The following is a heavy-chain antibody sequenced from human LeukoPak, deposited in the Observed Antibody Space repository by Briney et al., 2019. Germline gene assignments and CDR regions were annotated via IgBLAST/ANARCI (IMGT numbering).Heavy chain of an antibody. D-gene: IGHD2-21*02. Sequence: SETLSLTCTVSGGSISSYYWSWIRQPPGKGLEWIGYIFYSGSTNYNPSLKSRVTISVDTSKNQFSLKLSSVTAADTAVYYCARGLLFSWFDPWGQGTLVTVSS. V-gene: IGHV4-59*12. CDR3: ARGLLFSWFDP. CDR2: IFYSGST. J-gene: IGHJ5*02. CDR1: GGSISSYY.